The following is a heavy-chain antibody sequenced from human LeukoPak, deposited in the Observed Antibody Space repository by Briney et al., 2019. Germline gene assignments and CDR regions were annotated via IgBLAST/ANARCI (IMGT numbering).Heavy chain of an antibody. Sequence: GASVKVSCKASGYTFTSYGISWVRQAPGQGLEWMGWISAYNGNTNYAQKLQGRVTMTTDTSTSTAYMELRTLRSDDTAVYYCARVVLSGLLENYYYYYMDVWGKGTTVTISS. D-gene: IGHD1-1*01. V-gene: IGHV1-18*01. CDR3: ARVVLSGLLENYYYYYMDV. J-gene: IGHJ6*03. CDR1: GYTFTSYG. CDR2: ISAYNGNT.